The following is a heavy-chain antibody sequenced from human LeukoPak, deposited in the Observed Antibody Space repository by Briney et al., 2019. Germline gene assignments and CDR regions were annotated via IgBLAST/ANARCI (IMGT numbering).Heavy chain of an antibody. V-gene: IGHV1-2*02. Sequence: ASVKVSCKASGYTFTGYYMHWVRQAPGQGLEWMGWINPNSGGTNYAQKFQGRVTMTRDTSISTAYMELSRLRSDDTAVYYCAREGKILLWFGELSGYMDVWGKGTTVTISS. CDR2: INPNSGGT. J-gene: IGHJ6*03. D-gene: IGHD3-10*01. CDR3: AREGKILLWFGELSGYMDV. CDR1: GYTFTGYY.